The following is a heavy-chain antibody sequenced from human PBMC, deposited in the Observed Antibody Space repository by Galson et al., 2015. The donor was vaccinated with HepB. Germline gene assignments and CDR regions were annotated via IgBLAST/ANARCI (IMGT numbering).Heavy chain of an antibody. CDR1: GLTFSSYG. D-gene: IGHD3-3*01. V-gene: IGHV3-30*03. J-gene: IGHJ3*02. CDR2: ISYDGSNK. CDR3: ARDGEIFGVVIGVENAFDI. Sequence: SLRLSCAASGLTFSSYGMHWVRQAPGKGLEWVAVISYDGSNKYYADSVKGRFTISRDNSKNTLYLQMNSLRAEDTAVYYCARDGEIFGVVIGVENAFDIWGQGTMVTVSS.